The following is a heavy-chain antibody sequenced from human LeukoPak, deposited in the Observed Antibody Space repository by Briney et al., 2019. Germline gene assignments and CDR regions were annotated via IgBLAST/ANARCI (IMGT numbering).Heavy chain of an antibody. CDR1: GDSFSSYA. V-gene: IGHV1-69*01. CDR2: IIPIFGAA. D-gene: IGHD4-23*01. J-gene: IGHJ4*02. CDR3: ARGKHRITVVTPSDY. Sequence: ASVKVSCKASGDSFSSYAISWVRQAPGQGLEWMGGIIPIFGAAHYAQKFQGRVTITADESTNTAYMELSSLRSEDTAVYYCARGKHRITVVTPSDYWGQGTLVTVSS.